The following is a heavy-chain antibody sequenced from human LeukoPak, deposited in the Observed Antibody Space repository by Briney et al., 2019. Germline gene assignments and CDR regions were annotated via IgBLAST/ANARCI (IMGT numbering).Heavy chain of an antibody. CDR1: GGTFSSYA. CDR3: ARRGQDY. V-gene: IGHV1-2*02. Sequence: ASVKVSCKASGGTFSSYAISWVRQAPGQGLEWMGWINPNSGGTNYAQKFQGRVTMTTDTSITTAYMELSRLRFDDTAVYYCARRGQDYWGQGTLVTVSS. D-gene: IGHD3-10*01. CDR2: INPNSGGT. J-gene: IGHJ4*02.